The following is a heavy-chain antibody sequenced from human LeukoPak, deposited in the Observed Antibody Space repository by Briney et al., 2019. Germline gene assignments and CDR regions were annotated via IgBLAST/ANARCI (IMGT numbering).Heavy chain of an antibody. CDR3: AKSPATMIVVVIRFDY. Sequence: GGSLRLSCAASGFTFSSYAMSWVRQAPGKGLEWVSAISGSGGSTYYADSVKGRFTISRDNSKNTLYLQMNSLRAEDTAVYYCAKSPATMIVVVIRFDYWGQGTLVTVSS. CDR1: GFTFSSYA. V-gene: IGHV3-23*01. J-gene: IGHJ4*02. CDR2: ISGSGGST. D-gene: IGHD3-22*01.